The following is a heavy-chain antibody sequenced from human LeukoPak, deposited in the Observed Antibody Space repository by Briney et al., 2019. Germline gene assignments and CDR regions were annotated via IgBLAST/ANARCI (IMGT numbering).Heavy chain of an antibody. CDR1: GYSISSGYY. Sequence: SETLSLTCTVSGYSISSGYYWGWIRQPPGKGLEWIGSIYHSGSTYYNPSLKSRVTISVDTSKNQFSLKLSSVTAADTAVYYCATARRLGINFDYWGQGTLVTVSS. CDR3: ATARRLGINFDY. V-gene: IGHV4-38-2*02. J-gene: IGHJ4*02. D-gene: IGHD7-27*01. CDR2: IYHSGST.